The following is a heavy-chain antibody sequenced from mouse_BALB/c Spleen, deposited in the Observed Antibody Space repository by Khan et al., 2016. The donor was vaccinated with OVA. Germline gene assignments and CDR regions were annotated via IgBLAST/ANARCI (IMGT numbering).Heavy chain of an antibody. D-gene: IGHD2-14*01. CDR2: INTYTGEP. CDR3: ARVGYNGTMDF. Sequence: QVRLQQSGPELKKPGETVQISCKASGFTFTNYGMHWVRQAPGKGLKWMGWINTYTGEPTFTDDFKGRFAFSLETSASTAYLQIHSLKNEDTATYFCARVGYNGTMDFWGQGTSVTVSS. V-gene: IGHV9-3-1*01. CDR1: GFTFTNYG. J-gene: IGHJ4*01.